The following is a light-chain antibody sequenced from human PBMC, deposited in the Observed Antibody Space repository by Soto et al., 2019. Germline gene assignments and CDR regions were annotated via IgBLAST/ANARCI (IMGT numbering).Light chain of an antibody. V-gene: IGKV3-11*01. CDR2: DAS. J-gene: IGKJ4*01. CDR1: QSVSIY. Sequence: VLTQSPATLSLSPGETATLSCRASQSVSIYLAWYQQKPGQAPRLLIYDASNRATGIPARFSGSGSGTDFTLTIDSLEPEDSAVYYCQQRINWPLTFGGGTKVDMK. CDR3: QQRINWPLT.